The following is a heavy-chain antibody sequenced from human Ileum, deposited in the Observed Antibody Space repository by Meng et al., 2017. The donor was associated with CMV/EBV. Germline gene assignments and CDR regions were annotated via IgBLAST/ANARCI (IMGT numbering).Heavy chain of an antibody. CDR1: GYTFTGYY. J-gene: IGHJ4*02. D-gene: IGHD3-22*01. Sequence: QVQLVQSGAEVXXXXXSVKVPXKASGYTFTGYYMHWVRQAPGQGLEWMGWINPNSGGTNYAQKFQGRVTMTRDTSISTAYMELSRLRSDDTAVYYCAREDSSGYYGIDYWGQGTLVTVSS. CDR3: AREDSSGYYGIDY. V-gene: IGHV1-2*02. CDR2: INPNSGGT.